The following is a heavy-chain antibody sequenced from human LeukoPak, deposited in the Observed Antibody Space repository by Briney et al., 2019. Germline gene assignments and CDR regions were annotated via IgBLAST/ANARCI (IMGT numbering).Heavy chain of an antibody. J-gene: IGHJ5*02. Sequence: GGSLRLSCAASRFTVSSNYMSWVRQAPGKGLEWVSVIYSGGSTYYADSVKGRFTISRDNSKNTLYLQMNSLRAEDTAVYYCARVLYYYDSSGYHNWFDPWGQGTLVTVSS. CDR3: ARVLYYYDSSGYHNWFDP. CDR1: RFTVSSNY. V-gene: IGHV3-66*02. D-gene: IGHD3-22*01. CDR2: IYSGGST.